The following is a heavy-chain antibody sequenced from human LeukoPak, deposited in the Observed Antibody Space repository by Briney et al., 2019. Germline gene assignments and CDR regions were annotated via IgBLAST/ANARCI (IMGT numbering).Heavy chain of an antibody. V-gene: IGHV3-21*01. D-gene: IGHD6-13*01. CDR3: ASSLAAAGKGTFDI. J-gene: IGHJ3*02. CDR2: ISSSSSYI. CDR1: GFTFSSYS. Sequence: PGGSLRLSCAASGFTFSSYSMNWVRQAPGKGLGWVSSISSSSSYIYYADSVKGRFTISRDNAKNSLYLQMNSLRAEDTAVYYCASSLAAAGKGTFDIWGQGTMVTVSS.